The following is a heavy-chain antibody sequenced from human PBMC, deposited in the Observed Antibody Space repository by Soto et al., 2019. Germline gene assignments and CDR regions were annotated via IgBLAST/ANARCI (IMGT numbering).Heavy chain of an antibody. D-gene: IGHD4-17*01. CDR2: ISAYNGNT. CDR3: ARVGVTTFVHHYYYGMDV. V-gene: IGHV1-18*01. CDR1: GYTFTSYG. Sequence: QVQLVQSGAEVKKPGASVKVSCKASGYTFTSYGISWVRQAPGQGLEWMGWISAYNGNTNYAQKLQGRVTMTTDTTTSTAYMELRSLRSDDTAVYYWARVGVTTFVHHYYYGMDVWGQGTTVTVSS. J-gene: IGHJ6*02.